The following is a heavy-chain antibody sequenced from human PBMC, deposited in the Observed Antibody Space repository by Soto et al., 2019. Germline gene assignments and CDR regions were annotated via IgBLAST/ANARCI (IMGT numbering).Heavy chain of an antibody. CDR2: IYYSGST. D-gene: IGHD3-9*01. V-gene: IGHV4-31*03. CDR1: GGFISSGGYY. CDR3: ARAPYDILTPTNWFDP. J-gene: IGHJ5*02. Sequence: SETLSLTCTVSGGFISSGGYYWSWIRQHPGKGLEWIGYIYYSGSTYYNPSLKSRVTISVDTSKNQFSLKLSSVTAADTAVYYCARAPYDILTPTNWFDPWGQGTLVTVSS.